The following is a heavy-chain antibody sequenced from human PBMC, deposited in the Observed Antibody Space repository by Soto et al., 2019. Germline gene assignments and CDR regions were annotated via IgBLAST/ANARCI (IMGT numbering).Heavy chain of an antibody. V-gene: IGHV3-23*01. J-gene: IGHJ3*02. CDR2: ISGSGGST. CDR1: GFTFSSYA. Sequence: GGSLRLSCAASGFTFSSYAMNWVRQAPGKGLEWVSAISGSGGSTYYADSVKGRFTISRDNSKNTLYLQMNSLRAEDTAVYYCAKLPRKALPQNDAFDIWGQGTMVTVSS. CDR3: AKLPRKALPQNDAFDI. D-gene: IGHD1-26*01.